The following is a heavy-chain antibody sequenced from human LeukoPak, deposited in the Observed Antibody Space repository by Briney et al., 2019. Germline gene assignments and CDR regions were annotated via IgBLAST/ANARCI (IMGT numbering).Heavy chain of an antibody. CDR2: MSDSGSIT. J-gene: IGHJ4*02. CDR1: GFAVSSQA. D-gene: IGHD6-19*01. Sequence: GGSLRLSCAASGFAVSSQAMGWVRQAPGKGLELVSIMSDSGSITYYADSVKGRFTISRDNTKTTLFLQMNSLRAGDTAVYYCAKDARRTSGWYFFDYWGQGTLVTVSS. CDR3: AKDARRTSGWYFFDY. V-gene: IGHV3-23*01.